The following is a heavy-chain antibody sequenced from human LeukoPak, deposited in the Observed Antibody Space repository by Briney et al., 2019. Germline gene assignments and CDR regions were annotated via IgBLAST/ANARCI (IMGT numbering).Heavy chain of an antibody. CDR2: IGGSGGST. CDR1: GFTFSSYA. V-gene: IGHV3-23*01. Sequence: GGSLRLSCAASGFTFSSYAMSWVRQAPGKGLEWVSAIGGSGGSTYYADSVKGRFTISRDNSKNTLYLQMNSLRAEDTAVYYCAKAADYYDSSGYYVPFDYWGQGTLVTVSS. J-gene: IGHJ4*02. CDR3: AKAADYYDSSGYYVPFDY. D-gene: IGHD3-22*01.